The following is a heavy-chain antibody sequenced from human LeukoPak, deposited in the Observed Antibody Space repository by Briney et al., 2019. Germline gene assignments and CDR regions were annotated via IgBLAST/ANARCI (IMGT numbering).Heavy chain of an antibody. CDR1: GGTFSSYA. D-gene: IGHD6-13*01. Sequence: SVKVSCKASGGTFSSYAISWVRQAPGQGLEWMGGIIPVFGTANYAQKFQGRVTITTDESTSTAYMELSSLRSEDTAVYYCARDRGERGSSWSLPAHGFDIWGQGTMVTVSS. CDR2: IIPVFGTA. CDR3: ARDRGERGSSWSLPAHGFDI. J-gene: IGHJ3*02. V-gene: IGHV1-69*05.